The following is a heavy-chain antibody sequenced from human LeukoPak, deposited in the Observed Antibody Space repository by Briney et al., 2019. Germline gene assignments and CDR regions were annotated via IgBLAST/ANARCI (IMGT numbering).Heavy chain of an antibody. D-gene: IGHD3-16*02. J-gene: IGHJ4*02. V-gene: IGHV4-31*03. Sequence: SETLSLTCTVSGGSISTSDLYWSWIRQHPGKGLEWIGYISRSGRTYYNPSLKSRITMSVDTSKSQFSLQLNSVTAADTSVYYCAGASHLGDLSLGRWGQGTLVTVSS. CDR2: ISRSGRT. CDR1: GGSISTSDLY. CDR3: AGASHLGDLSLGR.